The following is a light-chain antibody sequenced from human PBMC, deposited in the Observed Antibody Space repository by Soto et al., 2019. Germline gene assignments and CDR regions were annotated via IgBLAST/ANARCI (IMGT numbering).Light chain of an antibody. J-gene: IGLJ1*01. CDR3: QSYDSSLSGYV. CDR1: SSNIGAGYD. Sequence: QSVLTQPHSVSGAPGQRVTISCTGSSSNIGAGYDVHWYQQLPGTAPKLLIYGNSNRPSGVPDRFSGSKSGTSASLAITGLHAEDDAYYYCQSYDSSLSGYVFGTGTKLTVL. V-gene: IGLV1-40*01. CDR2: GNS.